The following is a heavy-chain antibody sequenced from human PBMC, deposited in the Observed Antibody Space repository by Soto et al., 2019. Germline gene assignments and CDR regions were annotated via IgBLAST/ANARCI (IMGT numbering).Heavy chain of an antibody. V-gene: IGHV1-2*06. D-gene: IGHD2-8*01. Sequence: ALVKVSCKASGYSFTDYHIHWVRQTPGQGLEWLGRLNPKSGGTSTAQKFQGRVTMTRDRSISTVYMELTRLRSDDTAVYFCARGHSTDCSNGVCSFFYNHEMDVWGQGTTVTVSS. CDR3: ARGHSTDCSNGVCSFFYNHEMDV. J-gene: IGHJ6*02. CDR2: LNPKSGGT. CDR1: GYSFTDYH.